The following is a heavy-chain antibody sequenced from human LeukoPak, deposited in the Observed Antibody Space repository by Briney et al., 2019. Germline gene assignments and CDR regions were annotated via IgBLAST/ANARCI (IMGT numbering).Heavy chain of an antibody. CDR2: IKQDGSEK. V-gene: IGHV3-7*01. CDR3: ARDQGIFDY. J-gene: IGHJ4*02. CDR1: GFTFSRYW. Sequence: PGGSLRLSCAASGFTFSRYWMSWVRQAPGKGLEWVANIKQDGSEKYYVDSVKGRFTISRDNAKNSLYLQMNSLRDEDSAVYYCARDQGIFDYWGQGTLVTVSS.